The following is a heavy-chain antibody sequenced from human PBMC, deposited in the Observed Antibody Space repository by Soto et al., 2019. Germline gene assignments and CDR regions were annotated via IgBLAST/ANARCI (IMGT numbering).Heavy chain of an antibody. CDR2: IYWDDDK. D-gene: IGHD3-3*01. Sequence: QITLNESGPTVVRPTETITLTCRFSGFSLTTSGLGVGWIRQSPGKAPEWLALIYWDDDKRYSASLKSRLTITKDTSKIQVVLTVSDLDPTDTATYYCAHRVLRTVFGLVTTTAIYFDFWGQGTPVAVSS. CDR1: GFSLTTSGLG. V-gene: IGHV2-5*02. CDR3: AHRVLRTVFGLVTTTAIYFDF. J-gene: IGHJ4*02.